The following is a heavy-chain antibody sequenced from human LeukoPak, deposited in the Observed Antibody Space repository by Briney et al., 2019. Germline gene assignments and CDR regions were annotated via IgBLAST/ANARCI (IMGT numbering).Heavy chain of an antibody. D-gene: IGHD3-10*01. Sequence: ASVRVSCEASGYTFTGYFMHWVRQAPGQGLGWMGWINPNSGGTNYAQKFQGRGTMTRDTSISTAYMELSRLRSDDTAVYYCATGSITMIRGTIFFYYGVDVWGQGTTVTVSS. CDR1: GYTFTGYF. V-gene: IGHV1-2*02. CDR3: ATGSITMIRGTIFFYYGVDV. J-gene: IGHJ6*02. CDR2: INPNSGGT.